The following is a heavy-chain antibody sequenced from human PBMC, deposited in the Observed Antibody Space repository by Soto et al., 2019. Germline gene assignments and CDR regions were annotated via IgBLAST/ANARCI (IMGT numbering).Heavy chain of an antibody. Sequence: ASVKVSCKVSGYTLTELSMHWVRQAPGKGLEWMGGFDPEDGETIYAQKFQGRVTMTEDTSTDTAYMELSSLRSEDTAVYYCATWWEPKRITIFGVVIDALGFDPWGQGTLVTVS. CDR1: GYTLTELS. CDR3: ATWWEPKRITIFGVVIDALGFDP. J-gene: IGHJ5*02. D-gene: IGHD3-3*01. V-gene: IGHV1-24*01. CDR2: FDPEDGET.